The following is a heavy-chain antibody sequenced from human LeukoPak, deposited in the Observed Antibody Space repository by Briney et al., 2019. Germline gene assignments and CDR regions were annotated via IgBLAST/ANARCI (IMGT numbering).Heavy chain of an antibody. CDR3: ARVPPPPSYYGMDV. Sequence: PSETLSLTCTVSGGAISNYFWSWIRQPPGKGLEWIGYIYYSGSTNYNPSLKSRVTISVDTSKSQFSLKLSSVTAADTAVYYCARVPPPPSYYGMDVWGQRTTVTVSS. CDR2: IYYSGST. J-gene: IGHJ6*02. V-gene: IGHV4-59*08. CDR1: GGAISNYF.